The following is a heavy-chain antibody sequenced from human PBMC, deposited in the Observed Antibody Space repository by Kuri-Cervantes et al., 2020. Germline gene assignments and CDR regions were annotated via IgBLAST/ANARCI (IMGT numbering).Heavy chain of an antibody. V-gene: IGHV1-2*02. CDR1: GYTFTDHY. CDR3: ARDLSGSGWRGENFDH. CDR2: INPKSEGV. Sequence: ASVKVSCKASGYTFTDHYMHWVRQAPGQGLEWMGWINPKSEGVEYAQKFQGRVTMTRDTSSSTAYMELSSLRSDDTALYYCARDLSGSGWRGENFDHWGQGTLVTVSS. D-gene: IGHD6-19*01. J-gene: IGHJ4*02.